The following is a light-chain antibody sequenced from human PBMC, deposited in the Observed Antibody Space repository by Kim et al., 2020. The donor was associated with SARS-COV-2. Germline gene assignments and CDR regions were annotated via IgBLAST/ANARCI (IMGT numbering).Light chain of an antibody. CDR2: AAS. CDR3: QQYYSYPFT. J-gene: IGKJ5*01. Sequence: ASTGDRFTITCRASQGISSYLAWYQQKPGKAPKLLIYAASTLQSGVPSRFSGSGSGTDFTLTISCLQSEDFATYYCQQYYSYPFTFGQGTRLEIK. CDR1: QGISSY. V-gene: IGKV1-8*01.